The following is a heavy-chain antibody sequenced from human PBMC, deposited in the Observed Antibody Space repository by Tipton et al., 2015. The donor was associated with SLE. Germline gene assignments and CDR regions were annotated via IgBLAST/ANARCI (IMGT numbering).Heavy chain of an antibody. Sequence: TLSLTCTVSGGSISSSSYYWGWIRQPPGTGLEWIGSIYYSGSTYYNPSLKSRVTISVDTSKNQFSLKLSTVTAADTAIYYCVKGGWFLNFDLWGRGTLVTVTS. CDR2: IYYSGST. CDR3: VKGGWFLNFDL. CDR1: GGSISSSSYY. D-gene: IGHD6-19*01. V-gene: IGHV4-39*07. J-gene: IGHJ2*01.